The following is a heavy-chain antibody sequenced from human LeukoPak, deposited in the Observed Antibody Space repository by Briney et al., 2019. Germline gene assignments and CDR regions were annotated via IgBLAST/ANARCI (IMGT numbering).Heavy chain of an antibody. CDR2: INHSGST. J-gene: IGHJ6*02. V-gene: IGHV4-34*01. CDR1: GGSFSGYY. CDR3: ARAKPNMLHYYYYGMDV. Sequence: PSETLSLTCAVCGGSFSGYYWSWIRQPPGKGLEWIGEINHSGSTNYNPSLKSRVTISVDTSKNQFSLKLSSVTAADTAVYYCARAKPNMLHYYYYGMDVWSQGTTVTVSS. D-gene: IGHD2-8*01.